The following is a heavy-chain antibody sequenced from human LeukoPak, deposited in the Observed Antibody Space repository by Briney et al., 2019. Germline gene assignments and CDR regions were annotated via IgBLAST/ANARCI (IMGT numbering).Heavy chain of an antibody. J-gene: IGHJ5*02. V-gene: IGHV4-38-2*02. D-gene: IGHD2-21*02. CDR2: IYHSGST. CDR3: ASYYCGGDCPDGGWFDP. CDR1: GYSISSGYY. Sequence: SETLSLTCTVPGYSISSGYYWGWIRQPPGKGLEWIGSIYHSGSTHYNPSLKSRVTISVDTSKNQFSLKLSSVTAADTAVYYCASYYCGGDCPDGGWFDPWGQGTLVTVSS.